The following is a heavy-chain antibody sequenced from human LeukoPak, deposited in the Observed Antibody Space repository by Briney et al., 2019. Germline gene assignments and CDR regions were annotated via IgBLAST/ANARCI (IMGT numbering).Heavy chain of an antibody. V-gene: IGHV4-39*07. CDR1: GGSISSSSYY. J-gene: IGHJ1*01. CDR3: ARDFIAAAGHHLGYFQH. D-gene: IGHD6-13*01. Sequence: SETLSLTCTVSGGSISSSSYYWGWIRQPPGKGLEWIGSIYYSGSTYYNPSLKSRVTISVDTSKNQFSLKLSSVTAADTAVYYCARDFIAAAGHHLGYFQHWGQGTLVTVSS. CDR2: IYYSGST.